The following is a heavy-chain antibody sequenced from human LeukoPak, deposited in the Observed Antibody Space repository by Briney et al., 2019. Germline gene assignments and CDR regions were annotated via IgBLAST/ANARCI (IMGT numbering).Heavy chain of an antibody. CDR3: AKERVVVAATPWALFDY. V-gene: IGHV3-23*01. J-gene: IGHJ4*02. D-gene: IGHD2-15*01. Sequence: GGSLRLSCAASGFTFSSYAMSWVRQAPGQGLEWVSVISGSGITTYYADSVKGRFTISRDNSKNTLYLQMNSLRAEDTAVYYCAKERVVVAATPWALFDYWGQGTLVTVSS. CDR1: GFTFSSYA. CDR2: ISGSGITT.